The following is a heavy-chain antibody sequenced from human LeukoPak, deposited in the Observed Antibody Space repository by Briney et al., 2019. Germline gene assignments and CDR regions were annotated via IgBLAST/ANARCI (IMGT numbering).Heavy chain of an antibody. CDR1: GFTFSSYW. Sequence: GGSLRLSCAASGFTFSSYWMTWVRQAPGKGLEWVANIKQDGSEKYSVDSVKGRFTISRDNAKNSLYLRMNSLRAEDTAVYYCAREPSSSDWYPDYWGQGTLVTVSS. J-gene: IGHJ4*02. CDR2: IKQDGSEK. CDR3: AREPSSSDWYPDY. D-gene: IGHD6-19*01. V-gene: IGHV3-7*01.